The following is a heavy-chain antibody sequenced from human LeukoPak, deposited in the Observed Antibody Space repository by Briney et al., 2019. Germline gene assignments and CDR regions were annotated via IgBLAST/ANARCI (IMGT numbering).Heavy chain of an antibody. Sequence: PSETLSLTCSVSGYSIGSGHYWGWIRQPPGKGLEWIGSMYQTGSSYYSPSLKSRVTISLDTSKNQISLKLTFVTAADTAFYFLARETVVAQGTFNSWGQGARVTVPS. CDR1: GYSIGSGHY. D-gene: IGHD2-15*01. V-gene: IGHV4-38-2*02. J-gene: IGHJ4*02. CDR2: MYQTGSS. CDR3: ARETVVAQGTFNS.